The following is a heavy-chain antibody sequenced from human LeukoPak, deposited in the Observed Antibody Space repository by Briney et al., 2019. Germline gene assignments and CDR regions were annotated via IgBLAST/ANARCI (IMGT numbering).Heavy chain of an antibody. Sequence: SEALSLTCTVSGDSVRSYYWSWIRQPPGQGLEWLGHINDRGSTNYNPSLQGRVTISIDTSKNQFSLKVNSVTAADTAVYYCVRDSRYGSGWFEDGLDFWGQGTTVTVSS. CDR3: VRDSRYGSGWFEDGLDF. CDR1: GDSVRSYY. D-gene: IGHD6-13*01. V-gene: IGHV4-59*02. J-gene: IGHJ6*02. CDR2: INDRGST.